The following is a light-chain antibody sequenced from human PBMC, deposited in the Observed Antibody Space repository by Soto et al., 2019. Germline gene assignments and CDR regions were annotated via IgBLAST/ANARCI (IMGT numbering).Light chain of an antibody. CDR2: GVT. CDR3: SSYTSSSTLDVI. CDR1: SGDIGGYNY. J-gene: IGLJ2*01. Sequence: QSALTQPASVSGSPGQSITISCTGTSGDIGGYNYVSWYQQYPGKAPKLVIFGVTSRPSGVSNRFSGSKSGNTASLTISGLQAEDESYYYCSSYTSSSTLDVIFGGGTKVTVL. V-gene: IGLV2-14*03.